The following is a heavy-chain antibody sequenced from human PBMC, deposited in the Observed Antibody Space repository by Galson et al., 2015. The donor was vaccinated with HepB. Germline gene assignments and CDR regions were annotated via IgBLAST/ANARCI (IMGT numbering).Heavy chain of an antibody. V-gene: IGHV3-48*02. Sequence: SLRLSCAASGFTFSSYSMNWVRQAPGKGLEWVSYISSSSSTIYYADSVKGRFTISRDNAKNSLYLQMNSLRDEDTAVYYCASFTTVVTPGFDYWGQGTLVTVSS. CDR2: ISSSSSTI. D-gene: IGHD4-23*01. CDR1: GFTFSSYS. J-gene: IGHJ4*02. CDR3: ASFTTVVTPGFDY.